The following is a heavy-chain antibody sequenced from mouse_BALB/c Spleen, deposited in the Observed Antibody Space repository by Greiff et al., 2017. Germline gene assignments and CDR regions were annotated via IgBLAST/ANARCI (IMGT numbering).Heavy chain of an antibody. CDR1: GYSITSDYA. J-gene: IGHJ3*01. D-gene: IGHD1-2*01. CDR2: ISYSGST. V-gene: IGHV3-2*02. Sequence: EVKLVESGPGLVKPSQSLSLTCTVTGYSITSDYAWNWIRQFPGNKLEWMGYISYSGSTSYNPSLKSRISITRDTSKNQFFLQLNSVTTEDTATYYCARDGITTASWFAYWGQGTLVTVSA. CDR3: ARDGITTASWFAY.